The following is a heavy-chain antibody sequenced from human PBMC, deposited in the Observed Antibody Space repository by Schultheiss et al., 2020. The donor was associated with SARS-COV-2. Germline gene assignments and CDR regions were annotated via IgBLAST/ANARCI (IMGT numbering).Heavy chain of an antibody. CDR3: ARVPGDCSSSSCYWPHFDY. Sequence: ASVKVSCKASGYTFTSYGISWVRQAPGQGLEWMGWISAYNGNTNYAQKLQGRVTMTTDTSTSTAYMELRSLRSDDTAVYYCARVPGDCSSSSCYWPHFDYWGQGTLVTGSS. J-gene: IGHJ4*02. D-gene: IGHD2-2*01. CDR1: GYTFTSYG. CDR2: ISAYNGNT. V-gene: IGHV1-18*01.